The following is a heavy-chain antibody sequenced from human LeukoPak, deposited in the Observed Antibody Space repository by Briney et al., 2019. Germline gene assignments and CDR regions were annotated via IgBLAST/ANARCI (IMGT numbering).Heavy chain of an antibody. V-gene: IGHV3-23*01. CDR1: GFTFNKYA. CDR2: LSDSGAST. J-gene: IGHJ5*02. D-gene: IGHD2/OR15-2a*01. Sequence: GSLRFSCAASGFTFNKYAMTWVRQAPGQGLEWVSGLSDSGASTFYAESVRGRFTISRDNSKNMLYLHINSLRAEDTAVYYCAKDARTGVWNIGDSWFDPWGQGTLVTVSS. CDR3: AKDARTGVWNIGDSWFDP.